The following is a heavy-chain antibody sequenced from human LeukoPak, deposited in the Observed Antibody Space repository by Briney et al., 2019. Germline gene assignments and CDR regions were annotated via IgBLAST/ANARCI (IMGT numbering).Heavy chain of an antibody. V-gene: IGHV3-64*01. CDR2: ISSNGGST. CDR1: GFTFSSYA. J-gene: IGHJ4*02. D-gene: IGHD1-26*01. Sequence: PGGSLRLSCAASGFTFSSYAMHWVRQAPGKGLEYVSAISSNGGSTYYANSVKGRFTISRDNSKNTLYLQMGSLRAEDMAVYYCARGLSVGATDFDYWGQGTLVTVSS. CDR3: ARGLSVGATDFDY.